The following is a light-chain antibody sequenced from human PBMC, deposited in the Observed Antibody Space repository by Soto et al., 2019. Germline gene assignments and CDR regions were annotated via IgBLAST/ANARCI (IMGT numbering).Light chain of an antibody. V-gene: IGKV1-9*01. J-gene: IGKJ4*01. CDR1: QDIAIY. CDR3: QQLRMYPST. CDR2: AAS. Sequence: DIQMTQSPSSVSASVGDRVTITCRASQDIAIYLAWYQQKKGEAPKMLIYAASTLYGGVPSRFRGSGSGTDFALTITSLQAEDFETYYCQQLRMYPSTFGGGTKVDIK.